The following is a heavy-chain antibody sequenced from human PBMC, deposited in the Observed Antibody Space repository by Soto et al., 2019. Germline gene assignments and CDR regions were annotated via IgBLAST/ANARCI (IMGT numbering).Heavy chain of an antibody. Sequence: QVQLVQSGAEVKKPGSSVKVSCKASGGTFSSYTISWVRQAPGQGLEWMGRIIPILGIANYAQKFQGRVTITADKCTSTAYMERRSLGSEDTAVYYCAKCYYYDSSGYQGGFDYWGQGNLVTVSS. CDR2: IIPILGIA. CDR1: GGTFSSYT. J-gene: IGHJ4*02. V-gene: IGHV1-69*02. CDR3: AKCYYYDSSGYQGGFDY. D-gene: IGHD3-22*01.